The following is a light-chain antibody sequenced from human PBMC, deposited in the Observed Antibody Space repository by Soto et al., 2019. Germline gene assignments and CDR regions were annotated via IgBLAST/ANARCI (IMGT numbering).Light chain of an antibody. Sequence: DIQLTQSPSFMSLSPGERVTITCRASQVISTSLAWYQVKPGQAPKLLIYAASTRESGVPARFSATVSGTEFSLTITSLQPEDFATYYCQQLFDSPITFGQGTRLEIK. CDR2: AAS. CDR3: QQLFDSPIT. CDR1: QVISTS. V-gene: IGKV1-9*01. J-gene: IGKJ5*01.